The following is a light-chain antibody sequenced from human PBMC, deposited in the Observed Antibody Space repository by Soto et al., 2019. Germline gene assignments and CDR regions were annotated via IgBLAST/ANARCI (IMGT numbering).Light chain of an antibody. CDR1: SSNIGNNY. V-gene: IGLV1-51*01. CDR2: DSY. J-gene: IGLJ3*02. CDR3: GAWDGRLGGV. Sequence: QSVLTQPPSLSAAPGQRVTISCSGNSSNIGNNYVAWYQLLSGTAPKLLIYDSYKRPSGIPDRFSGSKSGTSATLAITGLQTGDEADYYCGAWDGRLGGVFGGGTKVTVL.